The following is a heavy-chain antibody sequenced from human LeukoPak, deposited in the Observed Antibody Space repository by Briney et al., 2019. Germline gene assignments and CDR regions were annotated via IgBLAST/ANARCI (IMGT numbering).Heavy chain of an antibody. V-gene: IGHV3-23*01. J-gene: IGHJ4*02. CDR2: ICGSGGRT. CDR1: GFTFSSYA. Sequence: GGSLRLSCAASGFTFSSYAMSWVRQAPGTGLEWVSDICGSGGRTYSADSVKGRFTISRDNSKNTLYLQMNSLRAEDTAVYYCAKDEVHSLDYGGNSLYFGYWGQGTLVTVSS. D-gene: IGHD4-17*01. CDR3: AKDEVHSLDYGGNSLYFGY.